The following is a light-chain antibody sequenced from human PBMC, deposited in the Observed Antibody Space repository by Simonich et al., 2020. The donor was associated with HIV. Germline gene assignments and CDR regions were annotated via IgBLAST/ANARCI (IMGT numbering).Light chain of an antibody. V-gene: IGKV1-8*01. Sequence: AIRMTQSPSSLSPPTGDRVTITCQASQGISSYLAWYQQKPGKAPKLLIYAASTLQSGVPSRFSGSGSGTDFTLTISCLQSEDFATYYCQQYYSYPPLFGGGTKVEIK. CDR2: AAS. CDR3: QQYYSYPPL. J-gene: IGKJ4*01. CDR1: QGISSY.